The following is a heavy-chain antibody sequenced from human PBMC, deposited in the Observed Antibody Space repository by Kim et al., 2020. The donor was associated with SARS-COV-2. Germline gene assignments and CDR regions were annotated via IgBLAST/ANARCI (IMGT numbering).Heavy chain of an antibody. CDR1: GFTFSSYA. CDR2: ISGSGAGT. V-gene: IGHV3-23*01. D-gene: IGHD6-13*01. Sequence: GGSLRLSCAASGFTFSSYAMNWVRQAPGKGLEWVSAISGSGAGTYYADSVKGRCTISRDNSKNTLYLQKNSLRAEDTAVYYCAKPGVGYSSSWPSYFDYWGQETLVTLSS. CDR3: AKPGVGYSSSWPSYFDY. J-gene: IGHJ4*02.